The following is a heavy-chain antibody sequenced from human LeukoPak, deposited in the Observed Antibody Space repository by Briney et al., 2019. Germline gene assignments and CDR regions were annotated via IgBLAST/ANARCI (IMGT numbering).Heavy chain of an antibody. V-gene: IGHV4-34*01. J-gene: IGHJ4*02. D-gene: IGHD3-22*01. CDR3: ARASYSYDINGWVPFDY. CDR1: GGSFSGYY. Sequence: SETLSLTCAVYGGSFSGYYWSWIPQPPGKVLEWIGEINHSGSTNYNPSLKSRVTISVDTSKNQFSLKLSSVTAADTAVYYCARASYSYDINGWVPFDYWGQGTLVTVSS. CDR2: INHSGST.